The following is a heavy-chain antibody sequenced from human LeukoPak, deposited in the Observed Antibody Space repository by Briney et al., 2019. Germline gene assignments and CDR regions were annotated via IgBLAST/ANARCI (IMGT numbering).Heavy chain of an antibody. Sequence: PSDTLSLTCSVSGGSISSSSYYWGWIRQPPGKGLEWIGSIYYSGSTYYNPSLKSRVTISVDTSKNQFSLKLSSVTAADTAVYYCARQTDYYDSSGYYIDAFDIWGQGTMVTVSS. CDR2: IYYSGST. CDR3: ARQTDYYDSSGYYIDAFDI. CDR1: GGSISSSSYY. J-gene: IGHJ3*02. D-gene: IGHD3-22*01. V-gene: IGHV4-39*01.